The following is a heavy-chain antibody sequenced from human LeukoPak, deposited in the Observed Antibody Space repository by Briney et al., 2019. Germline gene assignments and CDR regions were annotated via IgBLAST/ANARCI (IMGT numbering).Heavy chain of an antibody. CDR2: ISAYNGNT. Sequence: ASVKVSCKASGYTFTSYGISWVRQAPGQGLEWMGWISAYNGNTNYAQKLQGRVTMTTDTSTSTAYMELRSLRSEDTAVYYCARDGPSAGVVVETYYYYYMDVWGKGTTVTVSS. D-gene: IGHD2-15*01. V-gene: IGHV1-18*01. CDR3: ARDGPSAGVVVETYYYYYMDV. J-gene: IGHJ6*03. CDR1: GYTFTSYG.